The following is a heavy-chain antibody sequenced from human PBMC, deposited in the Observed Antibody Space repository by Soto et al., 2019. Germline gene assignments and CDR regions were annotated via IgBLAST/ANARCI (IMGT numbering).Heavy chain of an antibody. CDR2: ISAYNGNT. J-gene: IGHJ4*02. V-gene: IGHV1-18*01. Sequence: QVQLVQSGAEVKKPGASVKVSCKASGYTFTSYGIIWVRQAPGQGLEWMGWISAYNGNTKYAQKFQGRVTMTTDTSTSTAYMEVRGLRSDDTAVYYCARDAAAGLNDYWGQGTLVTVSS. CDR1: GYTFTSYG. CDR3: ARDAAAGLNDY. D-gene: IGHD6-13*01.